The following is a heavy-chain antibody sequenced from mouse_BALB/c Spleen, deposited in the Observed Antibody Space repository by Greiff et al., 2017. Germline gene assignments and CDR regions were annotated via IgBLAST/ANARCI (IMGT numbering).Heavy chain of an antibody. Sequence: QVQLKESGPGILQPSQTLSLTCSFSGFSLSTSGMGVSWIRQPSGMGLEWLAHIYWDDDKRYNPSLKSRLTISKDTSRYPVLLKITSVHTADTSTFYCARRDDYGSNGYAMDYWGQGTSVTVSS. V-gene: IGHV8-12*01. CDR3: ARRDDYGSNGYAMDY. CDR2: IYWDDDK. CDR1: GFSLSTSGMG. J-gene: IGHJ4*01. D-gene: IGHD1-1*01.